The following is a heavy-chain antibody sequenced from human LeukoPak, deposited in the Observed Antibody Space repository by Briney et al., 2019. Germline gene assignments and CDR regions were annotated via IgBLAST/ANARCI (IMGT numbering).Heavy chain of an antibody. V-gene: IGHV3-7*01. D-gene: IGHD3-10*01. CDR3: ARGRDRGVIAYDAFDI. CDR1: GFTSSAFW. J-gene: IGHJ3*02. Sequence: PGGSLRLSCVASGFTSSAFWMSWVRQAPGKGLEWVAHIKQDGSRQYYVDSVKGRFTISRDNAKSSQYLQMNSLRAEDTAVYYCARGRDRGVIAYDAFDIWGQGTMVTVSS. CDR2: IKQDGSRQ.